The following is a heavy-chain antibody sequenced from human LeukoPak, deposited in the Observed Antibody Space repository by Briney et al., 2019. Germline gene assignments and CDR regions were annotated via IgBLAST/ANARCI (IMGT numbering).Heavy chain of an antibody. CDR3: ARDLGSGWYDF. D-gene: IGHD6-19*01. CDR1: GCSISGYY. V-gene: IGHV4-4*07. J-gene: IGHJ5*01. CDR2: MHTSGST. Sequence: SETLSRTCTVSGCSISGYYWSWIRHPAGKGLEWIGRMHTSGSTNYNVSLKSRVTMSVDTSRNQFALKLSSVTAADTAIYYCARDLGSGWYDFWGQGTLVTVSS.